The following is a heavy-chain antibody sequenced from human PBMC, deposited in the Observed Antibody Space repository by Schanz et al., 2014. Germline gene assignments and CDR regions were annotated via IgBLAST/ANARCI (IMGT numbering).Heavy chain of an antibody. Sequence: QVQLVQSGAEVKKPGASVRVSCKASGYSFTTYDVNWVRQATGQGLEWMGWMNPTTGNRCYAQNFQGRVTMTTEASLKTAYMEMTDLKFEGAGLYYCTILCGYRPLWGQGALIAVSS. D-gene: IGHD5-18*01. V-gene: IGHV1-8*01. CDR2: MNPTTGNR. CDR3: TILCGYRPL. J-gene: IGHJ4*02. CDR1: GYSFTTYD.